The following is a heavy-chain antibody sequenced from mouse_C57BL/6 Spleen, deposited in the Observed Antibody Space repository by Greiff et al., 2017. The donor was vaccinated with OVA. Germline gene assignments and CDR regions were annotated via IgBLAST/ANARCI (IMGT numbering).Heavy chain of an antibody. J-gene: IGHJ3*01. CDR3: ARRTYGSGYAY. CDR2: ILPGSGST. D-gene: IGHD1-1*01. Sequence: QVQLQQSGAELMKPGASVKLSCKATGYTFTGYWIEWVKQRPGHGLEWIGEILPGSGSTNYNDKFKGKATFTADTSSNTAYMQLSSLTTEDSAIYCSARRTYGSGYAYWGQGTLVTVSA. V-gene: IGHV1-9*01. CDR1: GYTFTGYW.